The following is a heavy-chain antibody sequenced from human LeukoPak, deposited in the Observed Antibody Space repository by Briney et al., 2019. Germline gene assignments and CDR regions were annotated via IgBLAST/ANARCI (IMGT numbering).Heavy chain of an antibody. D-gene: IGHD6-19*01. CDR3: AKDPLYSSGWYGWFDP. V-gene: IGHV3-11*01. CDR1: GFTFSDYY. J-gene: IGHJ5*02. CDR2: ISSSGSTI. Sequence: GGSLRLSCAASGFTFSDYYMSWIRQAPGKGLEWVSYISSSGSTIYYADSVKGRFTISRDNAKNSLYLQMNSLRAEDTAVYYCAKDPLYSSGWYGWFDPWGQGTLVTVSS.